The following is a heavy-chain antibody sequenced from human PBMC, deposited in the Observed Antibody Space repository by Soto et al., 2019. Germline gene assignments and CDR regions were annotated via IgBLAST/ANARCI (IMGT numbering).Heavy chain of an antibody. CDR3: VGEYGYRGYDGYSFDS. V-gene: IGHV1-69*01. D-gene: IGHD5-12*01. J-gene: IGHJ4*02. CDR1: GGTFSSYA. Sequence: QVQLVQSGAEVKKPGSSVKVSCKASGGTFSSYAISWVRQAPGQGLEWMGGISPIFGTANYAQKFQGRVTIPAGESTSTAFMGLGSLRSENTAVYYCVGEYGYRGYDGYSFDSWGQGTLVTVSS. CDR2: ISPIFGTA.